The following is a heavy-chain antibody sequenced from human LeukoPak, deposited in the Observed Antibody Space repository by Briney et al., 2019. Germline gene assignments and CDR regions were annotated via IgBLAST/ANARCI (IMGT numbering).Heavy chain of an antibody. Sequence: KPGASLKVSCKASGYTFTGYSMHWVRQAPGQGLECMGCIKANTDGTDYAQKFQGRVTMTRDTSISTVYMELSSLRSDDTAMYYCARVGGSWYFRLGCWGQGIMVTVSS. D-gene: IGHD6-13*01. J-gene: IGHJ4*02. CDR3: ARVGGSWYFRLGC. CDR1: GYTFTGYS. V-gene: IGHV1-2*02. CDR2: IKANTDGT.